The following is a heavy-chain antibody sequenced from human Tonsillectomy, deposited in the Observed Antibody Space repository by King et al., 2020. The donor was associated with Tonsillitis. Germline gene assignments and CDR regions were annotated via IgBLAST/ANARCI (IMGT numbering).Heavy chain of an antibody. D-gene: IGHD1-26*01. CDR3: ARRLMWGLMDV. CDR1: GYVFTNYW. J-gene: IGHJ6*04. Sequence: VQLVESGPEVKKPGESLKISCKGSGYVFTNYWIGWVRQMPGKGLEWMGIISPGDSDTIYSPSFQGQVTISLDKSISTAYLQWSSLKASDTAIYYCARRLMWGLMDVWVKGTTVTVSS. CDR2: ISPGDSDT. V-gene: IGHV5-51*01.